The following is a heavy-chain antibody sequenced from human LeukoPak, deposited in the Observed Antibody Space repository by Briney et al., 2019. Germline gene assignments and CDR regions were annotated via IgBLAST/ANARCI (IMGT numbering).Heavy chain of an antibody. Sequence: SETLSLTCSVSGASISSSSYYWGWIRQPPGKGLEWIGTIYYRGSTYYNPSLKSRVIISVDTSKNQFSLKLSSVTAADTAVYYCARRTLCCGERFDPWGQGTLVTVSS. CDR1: GASISSSSYY. V-gene: IGHV4-39*07. D-gene: IGHD3-16*01. CDR2: IYYRGST. CDR3: ARRTLCCGERFDP. J-gene: IGHJ5*02.